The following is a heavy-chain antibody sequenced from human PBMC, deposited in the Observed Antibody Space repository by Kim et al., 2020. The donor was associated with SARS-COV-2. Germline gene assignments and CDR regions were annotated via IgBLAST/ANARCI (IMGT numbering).Heavy chain of an antibody. D-gene: IGHD3-3*01. J-gene: IGHJ3*02. CDR3: ARITIFGVVIIEGDAFDI. Sequence: SRVTISVDTSKNQFALKLSSVTTADTAVYYCARITIFGVVIIEGDAFDIWGQGTMVTVSS. V-gene: IGHV4-39*01.